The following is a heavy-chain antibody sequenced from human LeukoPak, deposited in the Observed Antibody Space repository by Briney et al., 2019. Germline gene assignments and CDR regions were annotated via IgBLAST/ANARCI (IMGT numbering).Heavy chain of an antibody. V-gene: IGHV3-74*01. Sequence: GGSLRLSRAASGFTFSSYWMHWVRQAPGKGLVWVSRINSDGSSTSYADSVKGRFTISRDNAKNTPYLQMNSLRAEDTAVYYCARERWLVPFDYWGQGTLVTVSS. CDR1: GFTFSSYW. D-gene: IGHD6-19*01. J-gene: IGHJ4*02. CDR2: INSDGSST. CDR3: ARERWLVPFDY.